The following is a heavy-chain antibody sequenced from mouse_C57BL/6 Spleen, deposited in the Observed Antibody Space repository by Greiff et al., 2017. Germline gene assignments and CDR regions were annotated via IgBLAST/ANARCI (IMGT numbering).Heavy chain of an antibody. CDR1: GYTFTDYY. Sequence: VQLQQSGPELVKPGASVKISCKASGYTFTDYYMNWVKQSHGKSLEWIGDINPNNGGTSYNQKFKGKATLTVDKSSSTAYMVLRSLTSEDYAVYYCARGHYYGSPPWFAYWGQGPMVTVSA. CDR3: ARGHYYGSPPWFAY. V-gene: IGHV1-26*01. D-gene: IGHD1-1*01. CDR2: INPNNGGT. J-gene: IGHJ3*01.